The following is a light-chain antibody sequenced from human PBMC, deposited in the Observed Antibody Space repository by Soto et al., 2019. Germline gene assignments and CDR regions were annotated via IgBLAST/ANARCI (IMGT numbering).Light chain of an antibody. CDR1: SSNIGAGYD. J-gene: IGLJ1*01. CDR3: QSYDSSLRDV. V-gene: IGLV1-40*01. CDR2: GNS. Sequence: QSALTQPPSVSGAPGQRVTISCTGSSSNIGAGYDVHWYQQLPGTDPKLLIYGNSNRPSGVPDRFSGSKSGNSASLAITGLQAEDEADYYCQSYDSSLRDVFGPATKVTVL.